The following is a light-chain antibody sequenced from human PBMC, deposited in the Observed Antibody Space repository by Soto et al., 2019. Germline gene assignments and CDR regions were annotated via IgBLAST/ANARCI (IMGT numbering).Light chain of an antibody. J-gene: IGKJ1*01. CDR1: QGISSW. Sequence: DIQMTQSPSTLSASVGDRVTITCRASQGISSWVAWYQQKPGEAPKLLIYHASTLESGVPSRFSGSGSGAEFTLTISSLQPDDFATYYCQQYNSYLSWTFGQGTKLEIK. CDR3: QQYNSYLSWT. CDR2: HAS. V-gene: IGKV1-5*01.